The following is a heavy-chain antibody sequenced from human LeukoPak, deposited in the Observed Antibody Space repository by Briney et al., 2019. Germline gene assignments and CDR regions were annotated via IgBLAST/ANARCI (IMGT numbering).Heavy chain of an antibody. J-gene: IGHJ3*02. D-gene: IGHD1-26*01. V-gene: IGHV3-15*07. Sequence: GGSLRLSCAASGFTFSNAWMNWVRQAPGKGLEWVGRIKSKTDGGTTDYAAPVKGRFTISRDDSKNTLYLQMNSLKAEDTAIYYCAREVGTPQAFDIWGQGTMVTVSS. CDR1: GFTFSNAW. CDR3: AREVGTPQAFDI. CDR2: IKSKTDGGTT.